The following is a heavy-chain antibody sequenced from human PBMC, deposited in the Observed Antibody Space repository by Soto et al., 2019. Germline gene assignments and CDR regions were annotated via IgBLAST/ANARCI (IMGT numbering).Heavy chain of an antibody. CDR2: IIPIFGTA. CDR3: ARDPHYYHSRGSV. D-gene: IGHD3-22*01. Sequence: RASVKVSCKASGGTFSSYAISWVRQAPGQGLEWMGGIIPIFGTANYAQKFQGRVTITADESTSTAYMELSSLRSEDTAVYYCARDPHYYHSRGSVWRQGTPVTVSS. V-gene: IGHV1-69*13. CDR1: GGTFSSYA. J-gene: IGHJ6*02.